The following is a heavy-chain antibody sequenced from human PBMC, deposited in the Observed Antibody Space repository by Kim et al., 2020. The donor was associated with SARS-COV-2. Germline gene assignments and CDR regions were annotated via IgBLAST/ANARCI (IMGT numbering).Heavy chain of an antibody. Sequence: YNPSLKSRVTISVDTSKNQFSLKLSSVTAADTAVYYCARDSPGSSNYFDYWGQGTLVTVSS. J-gene: IGHJ4*02. CDR3: ARDSPGSSNYFDY. V-gene: IGHV4-31*02. D-gene: IGHD6-13*01.